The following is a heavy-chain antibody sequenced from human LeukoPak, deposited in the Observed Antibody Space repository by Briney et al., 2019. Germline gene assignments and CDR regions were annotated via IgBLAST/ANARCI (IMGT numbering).Heavy chain of an antibody. CDR3: ARDLDYGEKSEDY. D-gene: IGHD4/OR15-4a*01. V-gene: IGHV1-46*01. CDR1: GYTFTSYY. Sequence: ASVKVSCKASGYTFTSYYINWVRQAPGQGLEWLGIINLSGGSTHYPQKFQDRVTMTRDTSTSTVYMELSSLRSEDTAVYYCARDLDYGEKSEDYWGQGTLVTVSS. CDR2: INLSGGST. J-gene: IGHJ4*02.